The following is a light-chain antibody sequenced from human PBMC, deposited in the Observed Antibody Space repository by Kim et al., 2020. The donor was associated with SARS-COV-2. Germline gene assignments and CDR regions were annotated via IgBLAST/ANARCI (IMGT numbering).Light chain of an antibody. J-gene: IGKJ4*01. Sequence: DIQMTQSPSAMSASVGDRVTITCRASQAISNHFAWFQQKPGKVPKRLIYAASSSHSGVPSRFSGSGSGTEFTLTISSLQPEDSATYYCLQHHSYPLTFGGGTKVDIK. CDR3: LQHHSYPLT. CDR2: AAS. V-gene: IGKV1-17*03. CDR1: QAISNH.